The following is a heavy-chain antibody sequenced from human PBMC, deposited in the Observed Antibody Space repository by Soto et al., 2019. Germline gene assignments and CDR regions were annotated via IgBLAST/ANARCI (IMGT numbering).Heavy chain of an antibody. CDR2: ISSNGGST. CDR3: ARVRTPLRYFDPLDY. J-gene: IGHJ4*02. Sequence: GGSLRLSCAASGFTFSSYSMHWVRQAPGKGLEYVSAISSNGGSTYYANSVKGRFTISRDNSKNTLYLQMGSLRAEDMAVYYCARVRTPLRYFDPLDYWGQGTLVTVSS. CDR1: GFTFSSYS. V-gene: IGHV3-64*01. D-gene: IGHD3-9*01.